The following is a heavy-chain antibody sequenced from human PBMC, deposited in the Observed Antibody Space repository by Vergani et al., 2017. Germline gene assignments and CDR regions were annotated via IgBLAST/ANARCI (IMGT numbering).Heavy chain of an antibody. CDR1: GFTFSSYA. J-gene: IGHJ4*02. Sequence: VQLVESGGGLVKPGGSLRLSCAASGFTFSSYAMSWVRQAPGKGLDWVSAISGSGGSTYYADSVKGRFTISSDNSTNTLYLQMNSLRAEDTAVYYCAKNPGSYGNDYWGQGTLVTVSS. V-gene: IGHV3-23*04. CDR3: AKNPGSYGNDY. D-gene: IGHD1-26*01. CDR2: ISGSGGST.